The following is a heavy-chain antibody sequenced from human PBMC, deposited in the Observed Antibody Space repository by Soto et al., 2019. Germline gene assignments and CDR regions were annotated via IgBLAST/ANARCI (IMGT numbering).Heavy chain of an antibody. CDR1: GYTFTNYG. J-gene: IGHJ4*02. D-gene: IGHD6-19*01. V-gene: IGHV1-18*04. CDR2: ISAYNGTA. CDR3: VRTSVAATWGYHFDY. Sequence: ASVQVSCQASGYTFTNYGITWVRQAPGQGLEWMGWISAYNGTANYAQKFQGRVTITADEFTSTAYMEPNSLRADDTAIYYCVRTSVAATWGYHFDYWGQGALVTVSS.